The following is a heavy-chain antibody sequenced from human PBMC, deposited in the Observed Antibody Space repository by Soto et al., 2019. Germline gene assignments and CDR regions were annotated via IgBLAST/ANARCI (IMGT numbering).Heavy chain of an antibody. Sequence: GGSLRLSCAASGFTFSSYGMHWVRQAPGKGLELVAVIWYDGSNKYYADSVKGRFTISRDNSKNTLYLQMNSLRAEDTAVYYCARDLLNTAMVVGYFDYWGKGTLVTVTS. V-gene: IGHV3-33*01. CDR2: IWYDGSNK. D-gene: IGHD5-18*01. CDR1: GFTFSSYG. CDR3: ARDLLNTAMVVGYFDY. J-gene: IGHJ4*02.